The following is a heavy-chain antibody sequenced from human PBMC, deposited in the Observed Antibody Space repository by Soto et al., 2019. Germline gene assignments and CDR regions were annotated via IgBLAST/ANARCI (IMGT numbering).Heavy chain of an antibody. CDR2: IYYSGST. CDR1: GGSISSYY. J-gene: IGHJ6*03. D-gene: IGHD6-6*01. CDR3: ARYSSPSHYSYHYMDV. Sequence: SGTLSLTCTVSGGSISSYYWSWIRQPPGKGLEWIGYIYYSGSTNYNPSLKSRVTISVDTSKNQFSLKLSSVTAADTAVYYCARYSSPSHYSYHYMDVWGKGITITVP. V-gene: IGHV4-59*08.